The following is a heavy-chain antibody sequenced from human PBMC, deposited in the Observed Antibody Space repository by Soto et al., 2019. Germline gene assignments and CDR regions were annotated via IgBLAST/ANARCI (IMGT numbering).Heavy chain of an antibody. D-gene: IGHD6-19*01. V-gene: IGHV1-18*01. J-gene: IGHJ5*02. CDR3: ARDPPYSSGWYAGFDP. CDR2: ISAYNGNT. Sequence: QVQLVQSGAEVKKPGASVKVSCKASGYTFTSYGISWVRQAPGQGLEWMGWISAYNGNTNYAQKLPGRVTMTTDTSPSTAYMELRRLRSDGTAVYYCARDPPYSSGWYAGFDPWGQGTLVTVSS. CDR1: GYTFTSYG.